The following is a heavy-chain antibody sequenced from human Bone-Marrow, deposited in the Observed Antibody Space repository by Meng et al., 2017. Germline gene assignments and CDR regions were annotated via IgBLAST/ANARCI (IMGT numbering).Heavy chain of an antibody. CDR3: ARDWDTDYGDYYYFDY. CDR2: ISSSSSYI. Sequence: GGSLRLSCAASGFTFSSYSMNWVRQAPGKGLEWVSSISSSSSYIYYADSVKGRFTISRDNAKNSLYLQMNSLRAEDTAVYYCARDWDTDYGDYYYFDYWGRGTLVTVSS. J-gene: IGHJ4*02. V-gene: IGHV3-21*01. D-gene: IGHD4-17*01. CDR1: GFTFSSYS.